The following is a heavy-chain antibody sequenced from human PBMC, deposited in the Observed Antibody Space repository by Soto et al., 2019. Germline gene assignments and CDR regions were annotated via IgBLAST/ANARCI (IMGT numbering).Heavy chain of an antibody. CDR2: IYYSGST. CDR1: GGSISSYY. CDR3: AGVVPAADYGMDV. J-gene: IGHJ6*02. Sequence: SETLSLTCTVSGGSISSYYWSWIRQPPGKGLEWIGYIYYSGSTNYNPSLKSRVTISVDTSKNQFSLKLSSVTAADTAAYYCAGVVPAADYGMDVWGQGTTVTVSS. D-gene: IGHD2-2*01. V-gene: IGHV4-59*01.